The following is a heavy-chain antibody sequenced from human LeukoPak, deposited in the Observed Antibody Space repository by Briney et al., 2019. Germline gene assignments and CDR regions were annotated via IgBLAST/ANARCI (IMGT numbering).Heavy chain of an antibody. CDR2: INHGGST. V-gene: IGHV4-34*01. CDR3: ARDHCSGGSCYPTS. D-gene: IGHD2-15*01. J-gene: IGHJ5*02. CDR1: GGSLSGYY. Sequence: SETLSLTCAVYGGSLSGYYCSWIRQTPGKGLEWIGEINHGGSTSYNPSLKSRLTISVGSANNHFSLRVTSVTAADTAVYYCARDHCSGGSCYPTSWGQGTLVTVSS.